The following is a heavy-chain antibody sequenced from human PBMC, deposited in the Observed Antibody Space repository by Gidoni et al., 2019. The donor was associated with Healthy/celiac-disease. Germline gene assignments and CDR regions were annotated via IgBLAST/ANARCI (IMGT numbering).Heavy chain of an antibody. CDR1: GFTFSSNG. V-gene: IGHV3-33*01. CDR2: IWYDGSNK. CDR3: ARGVPYCSGGSCYPRWFDP. D-gene: IGHD2-15*01. Sequence: QVQLVESGGGVVQPGRSLRLSCAASGFTFSSNGMPWVRQAPGKWLEWVAVIWYDGSNKYYADSVKGRFTISRDNSKNTLYLQMNSLRAEDTAVYYCARGVPYCSGGSCYPRWFDPWGQGTLVTVSS. J-gene: IGHJ5*02.